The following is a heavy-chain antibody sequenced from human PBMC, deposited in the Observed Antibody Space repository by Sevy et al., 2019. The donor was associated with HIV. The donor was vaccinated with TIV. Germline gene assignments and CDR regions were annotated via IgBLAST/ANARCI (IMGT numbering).Heavy chain of an antibody. D-gene: IGHD3-22*01. CDR3: AREKYYYDSSGYWSWFDP. V-gene: IGHV3-33*01. Sequence: GGSLRLSCAASGFTFSSYGMHWVRQAPGKGLEWVAVIWYDGSNKYYADSVKGRFTISRDNSKNTLYLQMNSLRAEDTAVYYCAREKYYYDSSGYWSWFDPWGQGTVVTVSS. CDR2: IWYDGSNK. CDR1: GFTFSSYG. J-gene: IGHJ5*02.